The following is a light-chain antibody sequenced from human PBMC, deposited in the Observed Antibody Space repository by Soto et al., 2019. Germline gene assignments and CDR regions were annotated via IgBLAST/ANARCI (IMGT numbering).Light chain of an antibody. CDR2: GAS. CDR1: QTVSSNF. V-gene: IGKV3-20*01. CDR3: QQYGNSPLT. J-gene: IGKJ3*01. Sequence: ETVLTQSPGTLSLSPGERATLSCRASQTVSSNFLGWYQQKPGQAPRLLIYGASSRATGIPDRFSGSGSGTDFTLTISRLEPEDFAVYYCQQYGNSPLTFGPGTKVDI.